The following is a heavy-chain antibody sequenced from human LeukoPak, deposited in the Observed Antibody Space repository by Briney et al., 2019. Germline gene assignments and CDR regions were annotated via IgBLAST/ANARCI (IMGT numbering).Heavy chain of an antibody. V-gene: IGHV3-33*08. Sequence: GGSLRLSCAASGFTFSNYWMSWVRQAPGKGLEWVAVIWYDGTNKYYADSVKGRFTISRDNSKNTLYLQMNSLRAEDTAVYYCARATVTRWFDPWGQGTLVTVSS. J-gene: IGHJ5*02. CDR1: GFTFSNYW. CDR2: IWYDGTNK. D-gene: IGHD4-17*01. CDR3: ARATVTRWFDP.